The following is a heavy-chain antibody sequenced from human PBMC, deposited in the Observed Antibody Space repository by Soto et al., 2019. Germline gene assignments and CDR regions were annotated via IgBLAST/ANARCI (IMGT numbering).Heavy chain of an antibody. D-gene: IGHD6-19*01. CDR3: TTPFLGIAVAGTGHYYYYYGMDV. CDR1: GFTFSNAW. Sequence: GGSLRLSCAASGFTFSNAWMNWVRQAPGKGLEWVGRIKSKTDGGATDYAAPVKGRFTISRDDSKNTLYLQMNSLKTEDTAVYYCTTPFLGIAVAGTGHYYYYYGMDVWGQGTTVTVSS. CDR2: IKSKTDGGAT. J-gene: IGHJ6*02. V-gene: IGHV3-15*07.